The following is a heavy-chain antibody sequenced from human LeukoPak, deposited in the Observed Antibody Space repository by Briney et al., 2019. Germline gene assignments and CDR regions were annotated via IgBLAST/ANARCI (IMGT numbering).Heavy chain of an antibody. CDR1: GYTFTGYY. Sequence: GASVKVSCKASGYTFTGYYMHWVRQAPGQGLEWMGWINPNSGGTNYAQKFQGRVTMTRDTSISTAYMELSRLRSDDTAVYYCARVTSRIAVAPGLWGQGTLVTVSS. J-gene: IGHJ4*02. D-gene: IGHD6-19*01. CDR2: INPNSGGT. CDR3: ARVTSRIAVAPGL. V-gene: IGHV1-2*02.